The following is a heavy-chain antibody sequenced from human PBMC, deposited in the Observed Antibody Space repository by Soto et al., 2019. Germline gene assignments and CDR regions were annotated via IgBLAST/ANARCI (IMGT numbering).Heavy chain of an antibody. CDR1: GGSISSSSYY. CDR2: IYYSGST. V-gene: IGHV4-39*01. Sequence: TETLSLTCTVSGGSISSSSYYWGWIRQPPGKGLEWIGSIYYSGSTYYNPSLKSRVTISVDTSKNQFSLKLSSVTAADTAVYYCASSRPSSSNRHYYSDYRGQGTLVTVS. CDR3: ASSRPSSSNRHYYSDY. J-gene: IGHJ4*02. D-gene: IGHD6-6*01.